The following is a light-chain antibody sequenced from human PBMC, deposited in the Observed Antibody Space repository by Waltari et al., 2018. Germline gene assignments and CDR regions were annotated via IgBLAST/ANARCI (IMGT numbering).Light chain of an antibody. Sequence: QPVLTQPPSSSASPGDSARLTCTLPSDINVGAFIIYWSQHKPGSPPRFLLYYKSDSEKAQGSGVPSRFSGSKDASANAGILLISGLQSEDEADYYCMFWPNNVWVFGGGTKLTVL. V-gene: IGLV5-37*01. CDR2: YKSDSEK. CDR3: MFWPNNVWV. CDR1: SDINVGAFI. J-gene: IGLJ3*02.